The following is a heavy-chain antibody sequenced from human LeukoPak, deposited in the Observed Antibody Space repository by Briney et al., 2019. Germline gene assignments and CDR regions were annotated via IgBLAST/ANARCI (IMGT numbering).Heavy chain of an antibody. CDR2: IYPGDSDI. CDR1: GYRFTSYW. Sequence: GESLKISCKGSGYRFTSYWIGWVRQMPGKGLECMGFIYPGDSDIRYSPSFQGQVTISADKSVSTSFLQWSSLKASDTAMYYCATGYSGGRGAFDIWGQGTTVTVSS. J-gene: IGHJ3*02. CDR3: ATGYSGGRGAFDI. V-gene: IGHV5-51*01. D-gene: IGHD6-19*01.